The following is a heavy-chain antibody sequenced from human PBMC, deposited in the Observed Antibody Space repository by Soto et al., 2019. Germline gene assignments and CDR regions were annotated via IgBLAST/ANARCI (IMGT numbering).Heavy chain of an antibody. D-gene: IGHD3-3*01. Sequence: ASVKVSCKASGGTFSSYAISCVRQAPGQGLEWMGGIIPIFGTANYAQKFQGRVTITADESTSTAYMELSSLRSEDTAVYYCATGVVMAHYYYYGMDVWGQGTTVTVSS. CDR3: ATGVVMAHYYYYGMDV. J-gene: IGHJ6*02. CDR2: IIPIFGTA. V-gene: IGHV1-69*13. CDR1: GGTFSSYA.